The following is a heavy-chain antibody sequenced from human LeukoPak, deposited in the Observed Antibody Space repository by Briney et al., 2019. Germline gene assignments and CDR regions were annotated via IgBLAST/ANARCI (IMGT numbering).Heavy chain of an antibody. CDR3: ARAPENSSGSFDP. J-gene: IGHJ5*02. V-gene: IGHV4-31*11. Sequence: SSETLSLTCAVSGGSISSGTYYWNWIRQHPGKGLEWIGHIYNSGSAYYNPSLMSRVSISIDTSENQFSLKLSSVTAADTAVYYCARAPENSSGSFDPWGQGTLVTVSS. D-gene: IGHD6-19*01. CDR1: GGSISSGTYY. CDR2: IYNSGSA.